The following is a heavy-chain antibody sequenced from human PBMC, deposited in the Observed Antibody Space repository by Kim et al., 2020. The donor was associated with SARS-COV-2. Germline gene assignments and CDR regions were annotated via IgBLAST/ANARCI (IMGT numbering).Heavy chain of an antibody. CDR2: IYYSGST. CDR1: GGSISSSSYY. D-gene: IGHD2-2*01. J-gene: IGHJ4*01. V-gene: IGHV4-39*01. CDR3: ASIPAAAIGAALFDY. Sequence: SETLSLTCTVSGGSISSSSYYWGWIRQPPGKGLEWIGSIYYSGSTYYNPSLKRRVTISVDTSKNQFSLKLSSVTAADTAVYYCASIPAAAIGAALFDYWG.